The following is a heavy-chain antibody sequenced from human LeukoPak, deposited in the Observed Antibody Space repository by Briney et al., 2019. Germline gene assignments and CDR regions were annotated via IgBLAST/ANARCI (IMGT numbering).Heavy chain of an antibody. CDR1: GFTFSSYG. CDR3: ARDTYYDILTGYYTQKSFDY. CDR2: IWYDGSNK. Sequence: PGRSLRLSCAASGFTFSSYGMHWVRQAPGKGLEWVAVIWYDGSNKYYADSVKGRFTISRDNSKNTLYLQMNSLRAEDTAVYYCARDTYYDILTGYYTQKSFDYWGQGTLVTVSS. D-gene: IGHD3-9*01. V-gene: IGHV3-33*08. J-gene: IGHJ4*02.